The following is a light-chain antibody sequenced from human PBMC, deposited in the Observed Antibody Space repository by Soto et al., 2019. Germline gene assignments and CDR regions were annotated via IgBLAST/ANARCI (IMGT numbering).Light chain of an antibody. CDR2: KAS. J-gene: IGKJ1*01. CDR1: QSISSW. V-gene: IGKV1-5*03. Sequence: DTQMTQSPSTLSASVGDRVTITCRASQSISSWLAWYQQKPGKAPKLLIYKASSLESGVPSRFSGSGSGTEFTLTISSLQPDDFATYYCQQYNGYSLWTFGQGTKVDIK. CDR3: QQYNGYSLWT.